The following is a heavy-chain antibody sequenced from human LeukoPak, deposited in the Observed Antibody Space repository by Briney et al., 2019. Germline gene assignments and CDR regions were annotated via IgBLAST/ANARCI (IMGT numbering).Heavy chain of an antibody. D-gene: IGHD2-15*01. V-gene: IGHV3-23*01. Sequence: GGSLRLSCAASGFTFSNFGMSWVRRAPGKGLEWVSATSSSDAGKYYADSVRGRFTISRDNSRNTMYLQMNSLRVEDAAVYYCAKAPVTSCRGAFCYPFDSWGQGTLVTVSS. CDR2: TSSSDAGK. CDR1: GFTFSNFG. J-gene: IGHJ4*02. CDR3: AKAPVTSCRGAFCYPFDS.